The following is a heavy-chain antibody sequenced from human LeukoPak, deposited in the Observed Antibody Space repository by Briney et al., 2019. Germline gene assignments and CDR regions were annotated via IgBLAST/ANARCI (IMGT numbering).Heavy chain of an antibody. CDR3: ATNTYADYVSFDI. D-gene: IGHD2-2*01. CDR1: GFTVRGFW. V-gene: IGHV3-74*01. J-gene: IGHJ3*02. CDR2: IRGDGNSL. Sequence: GGSLRLSCVASGFTVRGFWMHWVRQPPGRGLEWVSRIRGDGNSLSYAASVKGRFTISRDNAKNTLYLQMNSLRAEDTAVYYCATNTYADYVSFDIWGQGTMVTVSS.